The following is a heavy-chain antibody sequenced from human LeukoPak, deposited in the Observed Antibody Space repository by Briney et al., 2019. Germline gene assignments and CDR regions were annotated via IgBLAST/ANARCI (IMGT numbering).Heavy chain of an antibody. CDR2: ISPSGGST. D-gene: IGHD6-19*01. CDR1: GYTFTNYY. CDR3: ARDGVAGTYSFDY. J-gene: IGHJ4*02. V-gene: IGHV1-46*01. Sequence: GASVKVSCTASGYTFTNYYMHWVRQAPGQGLEWMGMISPSGGSTSYPQKFKGRVTLTRDTSTSTVYIDLSSLRSEDTALYFCARDGVAGTYSFDYWGQGTLVTVSS.